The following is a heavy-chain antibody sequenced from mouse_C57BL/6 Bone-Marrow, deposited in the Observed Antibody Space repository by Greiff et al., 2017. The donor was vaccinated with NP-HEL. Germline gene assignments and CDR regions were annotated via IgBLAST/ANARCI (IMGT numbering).Heavy chain of an antibody. CDR2: IYPGDGDT. V-gene: IGHV1-82*01. CDR3: ARRRAEGAMDY. J-gene: IGHJ4*01. D-gene: IGHD3-3*01. CDR1: GYAFSSSW. Sequence: VQLQQSGPELVKPGDSVKISCKASGYAFSSSWMNWVKQRPGKGLEWIGRIYPGDGDTNYNGKFKGKATLTADNSSSTAYMQLSSLTSEESAVYVGARRRAEGAMDYWGQGTSVTGSS.